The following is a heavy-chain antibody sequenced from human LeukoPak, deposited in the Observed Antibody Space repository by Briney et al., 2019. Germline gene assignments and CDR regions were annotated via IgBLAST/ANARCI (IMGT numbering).Heavy chain of an antibody. J-gene: IGHJ6*02. V-gene: IGHV4-34*01. CDR3: ARIRGYYSRYYYYGMDV. CDR1: GGSFSGYY. CDR2: INHSGST. Sequence: PSETLSLTCAVYGGSFSGYYWSWIRQPPGKGLEWIGEINHSGSTNYNPSLKSRVTISVDTSKNQFSLKLSSVTAADMAVYYCARIRGYYSRYYYYGMDVWGQGTTVTVSS. D-gene: IGHD3-3*01.